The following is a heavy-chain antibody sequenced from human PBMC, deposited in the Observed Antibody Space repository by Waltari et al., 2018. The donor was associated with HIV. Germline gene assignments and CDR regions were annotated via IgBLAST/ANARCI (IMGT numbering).Heavy chain of an antibody. J-gene: IGHJ6*02. CDR3: TTSYSSSLSPYGMDV. Sequence: WMSWVRQAPGKGLEWVGRIKSKTDGGTTDYAAPVKGRFTISRDDSKNTLYLQMNSLKTEDTAVYYCTTSYSSSLSPYGMDVWGQGTTVTVSS. CDR2: IKSKTDGGTT. CDR1: W. D-gene: IGHD6-6*01. V-gene: IGHV3-15*01.